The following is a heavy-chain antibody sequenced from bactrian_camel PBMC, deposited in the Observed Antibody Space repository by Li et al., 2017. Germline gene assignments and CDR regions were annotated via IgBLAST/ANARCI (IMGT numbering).Heavy chain of an antibody. Sequence: HVQLVESGGGSMQAGGSLRLSCAASGYTYSDNCLAWFRQAPGEEREGVASFDTGDGSTYYVDSVKGRFTISHDNAKNTVYLEMNSLKPEDTAMYYCAAAEAGRGTWPDDDGYWGQGTQVTVS. CDR1: GYTYSDNC. CDR2: FDTGDGST. J-gene: IGHJ6*01. V-gene: IGHV3S1*01. CDR3: AAAEAGRGTWPDDDGY. D-gene: IGHD3*01.